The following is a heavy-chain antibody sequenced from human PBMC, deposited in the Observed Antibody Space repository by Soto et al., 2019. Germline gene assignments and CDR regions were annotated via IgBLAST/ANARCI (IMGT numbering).Heavy chain of an antibody. CDR3: ARALKSYDFWSGYTPLVWFDP. V-gene: IGHV4-30-4*01. J-gene: IGHJ5*02. Sequence: SETLSLTCTVSGGSISSGDYYWSWIRQPPGKGLEWIGYIYYSGSTYYNPSLKSRVTISVDTSKNQFSLKLSSVTAADTAVYYCARALKSYDFWSGYTPLVWFDPWGQGTLVTVS. D-gene: IGHD3-3*01. CDR1: GGSISSGDYY. CDR2: IYYSGST.